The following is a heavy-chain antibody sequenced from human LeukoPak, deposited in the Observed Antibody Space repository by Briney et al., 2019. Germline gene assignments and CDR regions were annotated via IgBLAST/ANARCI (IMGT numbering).Heavy chain of an antibody. J-gene: IGHJ3*02. CDR1: GFTFSNYW. CDR3: ARDLSFGAPVAFDI. V-gene: IGHV3-7*03. D-gene: IGHD3-10*01. Sequence: GGSLRLSCAASGFTFSNYWMSWVRQAPGKGLEWVANIKVDGSEKYYLDSVKGRFTISRDNTKNSLYLQMNSLRAEDTAVFYCARDLSFGAPVAFDIWGQGTMVTVSS. CDR2: IKVDGSEK.